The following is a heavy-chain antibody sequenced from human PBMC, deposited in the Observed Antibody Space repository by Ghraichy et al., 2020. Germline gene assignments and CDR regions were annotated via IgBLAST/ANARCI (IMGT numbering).Heavy chain of an antibody. V-gene: IGHV3-30*02. CDR2: IQYGGINK. J-gene: IGHJ4*02. CDR3: AKGDG. D-gene: IGHD2-21*01. CDR1: GFTFNNYG. Sequence: LSLTCAASGFTFNNYGMHWVRQAPGKGLEWVAFIQYGGINKYYADSVKGRFTISRDDSKSTLYLQMSSLRAEDTAVYYCAKGDGWGQGTLVTVSS.